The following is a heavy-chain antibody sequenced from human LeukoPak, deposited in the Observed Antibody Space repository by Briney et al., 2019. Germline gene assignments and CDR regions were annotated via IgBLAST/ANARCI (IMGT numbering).Heavy chain of an antibody. CDR1: GFTFDDYA. CDR3: ARDWFTRLGELSPDRAFDY. J-gene: IGHJ4*02. Sequence: GGSLRLSCEASGFTFDDYAMHWVRQPPGKCLEWVSRISWDGDSTGYVDSVEGRFTISRDNAKNSLYLQMNSLRAEDTALYYCARDWFTRLGELSPDRAFDYWGQGTLVTVSS. CDR2: ISWDGDST. D-gene: IGHD3-16*02. V-gene: IGHV3-20*04.